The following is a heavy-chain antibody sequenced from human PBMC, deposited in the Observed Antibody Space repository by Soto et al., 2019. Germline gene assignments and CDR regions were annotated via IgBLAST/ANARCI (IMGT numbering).Heavy chain of an antibody. Sequence: AETLSLTCAVYGGSFSGYYWSWIRQPPGKGLEWILEINHSGSTNYNPSLKSRVTISVDTSKKQFSLKLSSVTAAETAVYYCARGQRYNSNDPLRXWGQGTLVTVSX. CDR1: GGSFSGYY. V-gene: IGHV4-34*01. D-gene: IGHD1-1*01. CDR3: ARGQRYNSNDPLRX. CDR2: INHSGST. J-gene: IGHJ4*02.